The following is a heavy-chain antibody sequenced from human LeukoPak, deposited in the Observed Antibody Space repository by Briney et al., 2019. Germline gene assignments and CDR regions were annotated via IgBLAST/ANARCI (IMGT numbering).Heavy chain of an antibody. CDR1: GGTFFTYT. CDR2: IIPICGTA. Sequence: SEKVSCKASGGTFFTYTINCVRHSPRQPLERMGEIIPICGTANYAKKFQGRVTVTTDDSTSTALMELSSLRSEDTAVYYCARTDLAGTGDYYYGMDVWGQGTTVIVSS. CDR3: ARTDLAGTGDYYYGMDV. J-gene: IGHJ6*02. V-gene: IGHV1-69*05. D-gene: IGHD6-19*01.